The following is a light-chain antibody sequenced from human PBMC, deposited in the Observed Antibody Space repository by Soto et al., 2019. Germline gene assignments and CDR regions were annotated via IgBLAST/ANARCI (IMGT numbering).Light chain of an antibody. Sequence: QSVLTQPPSASGSPGQSVTISCTGTSSDVGGFNYVSWHQQHPGKAPKVIIYEVTKRPSGVPDRFSGSKSGTSASLAISGLRSEDEADYYCAAWDDSLSAWVFGGGTKVTVL. CDR1: SSDVGGFNY. CDR2: EVT. V-gene: IGLV2-8*01. J-gene: IGLJ3*02. CDR3: AAWDDSLSAWV.